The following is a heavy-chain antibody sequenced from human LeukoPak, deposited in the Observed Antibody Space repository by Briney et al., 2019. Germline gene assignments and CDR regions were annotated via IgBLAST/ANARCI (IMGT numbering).Heavy chain of an antibody. CDR2: IYYSGIT. CDR3: ARRQDYADYDLGAFDI. V-gene: IGHV4-59*01. J-gene: IGHJ3*02. D-gene: IGHD4-17*01. CDR1: GGSIRSYY. Sequence: SETLSLTCTVSGGSIRSYYWSWIRLPPGKGLEWIGYIYYSGITKYNPSLKSRVTISVDTSRNQVSLRLNSVTAADTAVYYCARRQDYADYDLGAFDIWGQGTMVTVSS.